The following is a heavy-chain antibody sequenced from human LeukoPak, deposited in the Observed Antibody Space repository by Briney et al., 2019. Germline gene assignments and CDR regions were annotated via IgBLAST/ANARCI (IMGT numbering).Heavy chain of an antibody. D-gene: IGHD6-19*01. J-gene: IGHJ6*03. CDR2: INGGGNTT. CDR1: GFAFSSFP. CDR3: TKELHVAVAVADYYYFYMDV. Sequence: GGPLRLSCAASGFAFSSFPMVWLPQSPGKGLEWLSTINGGGNTTFYADSVKGRFTISRDNSKNTLYLHMDSLRPDDTAIYYCTKELHVAVAVADYYYFYMDVWGRGTAVTVSS. V-gene: IGHV3-23*01.